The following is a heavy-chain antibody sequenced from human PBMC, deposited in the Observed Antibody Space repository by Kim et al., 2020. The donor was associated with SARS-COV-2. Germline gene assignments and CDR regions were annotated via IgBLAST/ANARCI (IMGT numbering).Heavy chain of an antibody. CDR2: ISHDGSNK. V-gene: IGHV3-30*18. CDR3: ANLGITHDMDV. CDR1: GFTFSSYG. J-gene: IGHJ6*02. D-gene: IGHD1-20*01. Sequence: GGSLRLSCAASGFTFSSYGIHWVRQAPGKGLEWVAVISHDGSNKYFVDSVRGRFTISRDNSKNTLYLQMNSLRAEDTAIYYCANLGITHDMDVWGQGTTVTVSS.